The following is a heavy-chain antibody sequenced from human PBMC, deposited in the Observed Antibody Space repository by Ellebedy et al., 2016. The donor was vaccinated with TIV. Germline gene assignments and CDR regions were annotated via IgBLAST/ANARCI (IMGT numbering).Heavy chain of an antibody. D-gene: IGHD3-10*01. Sequence: SQTLSLTXTVSGDSINNYYWSWVRQPDGKGLEWIGRMYSDGSPNYNPSLKSRVPMSVDTSEKQLSLRLSSMTAADTAGYYYARGSGIYYQPFDYWGQGTLVSVTS. CDR2: MYSDGSP. V-gene: IGHV4-4*07. J-gene: IGHJ4*02. CDR1: GDSINNYY. CDR3: ARGSGIYYQPFDY.